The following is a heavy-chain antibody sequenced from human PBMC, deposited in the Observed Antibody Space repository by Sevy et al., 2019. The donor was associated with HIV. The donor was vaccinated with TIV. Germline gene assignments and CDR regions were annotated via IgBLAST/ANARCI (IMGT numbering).Heavy chain of an antibody. J-gene: IGHJ4*02. CDR2: IIPIFSTA. D-gene: IGHD1-26*01. V-gene: IGHV1-69*13. CDR1: GGTFSSYA. CDR3: ARARVGATFFDY. Sequence: ASVKVSCKASGGTFSSYAISWVRQAPGQGLEWMGGIIPIFSTANYAQKFQGRVTITADESTSTAYMERSSLSSEDTAVYYCARARVGATFFDYWGQGTLVTVSS.